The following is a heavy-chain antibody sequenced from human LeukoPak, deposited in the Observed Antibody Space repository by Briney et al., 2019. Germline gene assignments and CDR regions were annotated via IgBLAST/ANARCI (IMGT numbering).Heavy chain of an antibody. CDR2: VYTSGST. Sequence: SETLSLTCTVSGGSISSYYWSWIRQPAGKGLEWIGRVYTSGSTNYNPSLKSRVTMSVDTSKNQLSLKLSSVTAADTAVYYCARDQTYCSSTGCPFDYWGQGTLVTVSS. J-gene: IGHJ4*02. CDR3: ARDQTYCSSTGCPFDY. CDR1: GGSISSYY. D-gene: IGHD2-2*01. V-gene: IGHV4-4*07.